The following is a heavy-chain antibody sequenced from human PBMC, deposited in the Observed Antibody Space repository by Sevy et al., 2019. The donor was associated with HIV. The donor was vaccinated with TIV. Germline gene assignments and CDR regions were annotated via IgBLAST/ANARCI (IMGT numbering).Heavy chain of an antibody. CDR2: MRSKAFAGTT. V-gene: IGHV3-49*04. Sequence: GGSLKLSCATSGFNLGDYAMSWVRQPPGKGLEWVGLMRSKAFAGTTEYAETVKGRFTISTDESKASVHLQMNSLRSEDTGVYYCIRSRQLGYTAMVPDYWGQGTLVTVSS. D-gene: IGHD5-18*01. CDR3: IRSRQLGYTAMVPDY. CDR1: GFNLGDYA. J-gene: IGHJ4*02.